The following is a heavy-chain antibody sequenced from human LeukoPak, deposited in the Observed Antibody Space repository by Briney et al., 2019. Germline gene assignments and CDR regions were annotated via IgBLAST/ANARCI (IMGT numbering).Heavy chain of an antibody. Sequence: GGSLRLSCAASGFTSTSAWMSWVRQAPGKGLEWVGRIKGKTAAGAPDYVASVKGRFTISRDDSKNTLFLQMNSLKTEDTAVYYCITGDYDFWSGFYSPNHYFDYWGQGTLVTVSS. CDR2: IKGKTAAGAP. D-gene: IGHD3-3*01. V-gene: IGHV3-15*01. CDR3: ITGDYDFWSGFYSPNHYFDY. J-gene: IGHJ4*02. CDR1: GFTSTSAW.